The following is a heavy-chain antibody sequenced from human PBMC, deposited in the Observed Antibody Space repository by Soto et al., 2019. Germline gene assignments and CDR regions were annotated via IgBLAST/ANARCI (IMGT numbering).Heavy chain of an antibody. Sequence: QVHLVESGGGVVQAGRSLRLSCAASGFTFSSYAMHWVRQTPGKGLEWVAVISYDGSNKYYADSVKGRFTISRDNSKNTVYVQMNSLRGEDTAVYYCARAPGTNYGMDVWGQGTTVTVSS. CDR3: ARAPGTNYGMDV. J-gene: IGHJ6*02. D-gene: IGHD2-8*01. CDR2: ISYDGSNK. V-gene: IGHV3-30-3*01. CDR1: GFTFSSYA.